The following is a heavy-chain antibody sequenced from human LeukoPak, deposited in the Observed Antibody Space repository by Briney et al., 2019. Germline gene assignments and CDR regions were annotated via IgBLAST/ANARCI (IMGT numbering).Heavy chain of an antibody. J-gene: IGHJ6*03. V-gene: IGHV3-9*01. D-gene: IGHD1-7*01. CDR3: AKVGSGTSYYYYYMDV. Sequence: GGSLRLSCAASGFTFDDYAMHWVRQAPGKGLEWVSGISWNSGSIGYADSVKGRFTISRDNAKNSLYLQMRGLRAEDTAVYYCAKVGSGTSYYYYYMDVWGKGTTVTVSS. CDR2: ISWNSGSI. CDR1: GFTFDDYA.